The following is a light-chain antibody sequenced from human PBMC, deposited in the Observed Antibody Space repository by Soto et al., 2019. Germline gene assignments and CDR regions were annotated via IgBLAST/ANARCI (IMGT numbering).Light chain of an antibody. V-gene: IGKV1-39*01. J-gene: IGKJ4*01. CDR3: QQSSSMPLT. CDR2: GTS. CDR1: ESIATY. Sequence: DIQMTQSPSSLSASVGDRVTITCRTSESIATYLNWHQQKPGKAPNLLISGTSSLQSGVPSRFSGSGFGTDFTLTISSLQPEDYATYYCQQSSSMPLTFGGGTKVEIK.